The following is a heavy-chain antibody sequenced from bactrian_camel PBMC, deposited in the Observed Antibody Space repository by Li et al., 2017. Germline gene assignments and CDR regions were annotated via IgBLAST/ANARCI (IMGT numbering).Heavy chain of an antibody. V-gene: IGHV3S40*01. J-gene: IGHJ4*01. CDR3: TAQRELERGQCSVSWPNTY. Sequence: VQLVESGGGSVKAGETLRLSCAASVYTATMGWFRQVPGKEREGVAAIYTAAGSTYYADSVKGRFTISQDNAKDTVYLQMTSLKIEDTAVYTCTAQRELERGQCSVSWPNTYRGQGTQVTVS. D-gene: IGHD1*01. CDR2: IYTAAGST. CDR1: VYTAT.